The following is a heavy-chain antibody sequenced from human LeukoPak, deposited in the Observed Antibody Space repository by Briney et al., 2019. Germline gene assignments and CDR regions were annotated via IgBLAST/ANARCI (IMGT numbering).Heavy chain of an antibody. CDR2: TTGSGCNI. CDR1: GFTFSNYA. Sequence: GASLRLSCAASGFTFSNYATSWVRHAPGEGLEWVSATTGSGCNIYYADSVKGRFTISRDNSKNTVFLQINSLRAEDTAVYYCAKWGDYDVLTGYYVSDYWGQGTLVTVSS. J-gene: IGHJ4*02. V-gene: IGHV3-23*01. CDR3: AKWGDYDVLTGYYVSDY. D-gene: IGHD3-9*01.